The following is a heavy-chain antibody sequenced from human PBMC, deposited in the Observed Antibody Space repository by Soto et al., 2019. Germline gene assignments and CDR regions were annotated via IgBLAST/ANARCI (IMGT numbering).Heavy chain of an antibody. Sequence: NPSETLSLTCTVSGGSISSYYWSWIRQPPGKGLEWIGDINHSGSTNYNPSLKSRVSISVDTSKNQFSLKLSSVTAADTAVYYCARGQEYGSGSFSPMDVWGKGTTVTVSS. D-gene: IGHD3-10*01. J-gene: IGHJ6*04. CDR2: INHSGST. V-gene: IGHV4-59*12. CDR3: ARGQEYGSGSFSPMDV. CDR1: GGSISSYY.